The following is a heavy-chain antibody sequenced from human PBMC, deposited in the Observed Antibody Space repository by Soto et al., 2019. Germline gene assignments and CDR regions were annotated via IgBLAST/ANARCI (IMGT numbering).Heavy chain of an antibody. CDR1: GGSFSGYY. Sequence: SETLSLTCAVYGGSFSGYYWSWIRQPPGKGLEWIGEINHSGSTNYNPSLKSRVTISVDTSKNQFSLKLSSVTAADTAVYYCARDSEVVPAATGITMVRGVLNWGQGTLVTVSS. CDR2: INHSGST. J-gene: IGHJ4*02. V-gene: IGHV4-34*01. D-gene: IGHD3-10*01. CDR3: ARDSEVVPAATGITMVRGVLN.